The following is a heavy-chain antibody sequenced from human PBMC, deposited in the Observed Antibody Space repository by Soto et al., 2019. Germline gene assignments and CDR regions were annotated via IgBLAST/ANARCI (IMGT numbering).Heavy chain of an antibody. CDR2: MNPNSGNT. V-gene: IGHV1-8*01. Sequence: VASVKVSCKASGYTFTSYDINWVRQATGQGLEWMGWMNPNSGNTGYAQKFQGRVTMTRNTSISTAYMELSSLRSEDTAVYYCARGGGLLAAAGLGRNYYYGMDVWGQGTTVTVSS. J-gene: IGHJ6*02. D-gene: IGHD6-13*01. CDR3: ARGGGLLAAAGLGRNYYYGMDV. CDR1: GYTFTSYD.